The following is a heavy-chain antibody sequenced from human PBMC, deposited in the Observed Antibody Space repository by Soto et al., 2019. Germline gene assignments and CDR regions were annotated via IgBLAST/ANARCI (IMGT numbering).Heavy chain of an antibody. CDR1: GYTFSSYG. J-gene: IGHJ4*02. Sequence: GASVKGSRKASGYTFSSYGISWGRQAPGQGLEWMGWISAYNGNTNHAQKLQGRVTMTTDTSTSTAYMELRSLRSDDTAVYYCARDPLPTSGGYSYGPFDYWGQGTLVTVSS. CDR2: ISAYNGNT. V-gene: IGHV1-18*01. D-gene: IGHD5-18*01. CDR3: ARDPLPTSGGYSYGPFDY.